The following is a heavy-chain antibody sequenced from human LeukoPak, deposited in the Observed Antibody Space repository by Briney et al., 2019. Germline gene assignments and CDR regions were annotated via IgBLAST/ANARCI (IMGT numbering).Heavy chain of an antibody. V-gene: IGHV4-39*02. CDR1: GGSISSSSYY. CDR2: IYYSGST. J-gene: IGHJ4*02. CDR3: ARSRKNDCSSTSCYTDY. D-gene: IGHD2-2*02. Sequence: ETLSLTCTVSGGSISSSSYYWGWIRQPPGKGLEWIGSIYYSGSTYYNPSLKSRVTISVDTSKNHFSLKVSSVTAADTAVYYCARSRKNDCSSTSCYTDYWGQGTLVTVSS.